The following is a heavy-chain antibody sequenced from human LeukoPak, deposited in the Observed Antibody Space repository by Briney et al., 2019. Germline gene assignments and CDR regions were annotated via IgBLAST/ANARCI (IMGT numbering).Heavy chain of an antibody. CDR2: IRYDGSNK. CDR1: GFTFSSYG. V-gene: IGHV3-30*02. D-gene: IGHD3-22*01. CDR3: AKDYSGRYYDSSGYISY. Sequence: AGGSLRLSCAASGFTFSSYGMHWVRQAPGKGLEWVAFIRYDGSNKYYADSVKGRFTISRDNSKNTLYLQMNSLRAEDTAVYYCAKDYSGRYYDSSGYISYWGQGTLVTVSS. J-gene: IGHJ4*02.